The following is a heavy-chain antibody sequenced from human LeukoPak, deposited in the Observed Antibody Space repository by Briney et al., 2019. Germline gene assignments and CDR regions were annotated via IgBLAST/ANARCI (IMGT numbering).Heavy chain of an antibody. Sequence: GGSLRLSCAVSGFTFSNYNMNWVRQAPGKGLEWVSFISSSSSYIYYADSVKGRFTISRDNSKNTLYLQMNSLRAEDTAVYYCAKFRGYSYGEYFQHWGQGTLVTVSS. J-gene: IGHJ1*01. CDR1: GFTFSNYN. V-gene: IGHV3-21*04. CDR3: AKFRGYSYGEYFQH. D-gene: IGHD5-18*01. CDR2: ISSSSSYI.